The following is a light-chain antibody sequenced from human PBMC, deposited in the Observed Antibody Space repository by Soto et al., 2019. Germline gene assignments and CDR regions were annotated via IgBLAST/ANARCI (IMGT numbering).Light chain of an antibody. J-gene: IGLJ1*01. CDR2: EVS. CDR1: SSDVGGYNY. V-gene: IGLV2-8*01. CDR3: SSYAGSNNLYV. Sequence: QSALTQPPSASGSPGQSGTISCNGTSSDVGGYNYVSWYQQHPGKAPKLMIYEVSKRPSGVPDRFSGSKSGNTASLTVSGLQAEDEADYYCSSYAGSNNLYVFGTGTKVTVL.